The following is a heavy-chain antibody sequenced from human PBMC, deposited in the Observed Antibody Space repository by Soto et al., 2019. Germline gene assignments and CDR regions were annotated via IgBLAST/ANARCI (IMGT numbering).Heavy chain of an antibody. V-gene: IGHV1-3*04. CDR1: GYTFTNKA. Sequence: ASVKVACKASGYTFTNKAMHWVRQAPAQRLEWMGWINTATGNTKYSRKFLGRISLTRDTSATTVYMELSRLTSTDTAVYYCARDILFENWFAPWGQGTLVTVSS. CDR2: INTATGNT. J-gene: IGHJ5*02. CDR3: ARDILFENWFAP.